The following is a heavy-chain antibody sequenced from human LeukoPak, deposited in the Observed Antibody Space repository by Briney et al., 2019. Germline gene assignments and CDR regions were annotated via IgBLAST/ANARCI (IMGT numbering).Heavy chain of an antibody. V-gene: IGHV4-34*01. CDR3: ASTGPASPRLFDY. CDR1: GGSFSGYY. Sequence: SETLSLTCAVYGGSFSGYYWSWIRQPPGKGLEWIGSIYYSGSTYYNPSLKSRVTISVDTAKNQFSLKLSSVTAADTAVYYCASTGPASPRLFDYWGQGTLVTVSS. J-gene: IGHJ4*02. CDR2: IYYSGST. D-gene: IGHD2-2*01.